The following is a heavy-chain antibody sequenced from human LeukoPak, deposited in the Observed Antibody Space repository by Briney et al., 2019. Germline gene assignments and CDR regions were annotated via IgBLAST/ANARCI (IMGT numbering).Heavy chain of an antibody. CDR1: DFTFSRHW. Sequence: GGSLRLSCATSDFTFSRHWMHWVRQAPGKGLVWVSRIISDGSSISYADSVKGRFTISRDNAKNTLYLQMNSLRAEDTAVYYCARGHVDGTDRHWDYWGQGALVTVSS. V-gene: IGHV3-74*01. CDR3: ARGHVDGTDRHWDY. CDR2: IISDGSSI. J-gene: IGHJ4*02. D-gene: IGHD6-19*01.